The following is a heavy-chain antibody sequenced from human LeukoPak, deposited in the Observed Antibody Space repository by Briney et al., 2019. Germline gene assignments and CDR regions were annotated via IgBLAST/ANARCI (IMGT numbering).Heavy chain of an antibody. Sequence: PSETLSLTCTVSGGSISSYYWSWIRQPPGKGLEWIGYIYYSGSTNCNPSLKSRVTISVDTSKNQFSLKLSSVTAADTAVYYCARVSSGYSYGYYYYYGMDVWGQGTTVTVSS. CDR1: GGSISSYY. D-gene: IGHD5-18*01. CDR3: ARVSSGYSYGYYYYYGMDV. CDR2: IYYSGST. V-gene: IGHV4-59*01. J-gene: IGHJ6*02.